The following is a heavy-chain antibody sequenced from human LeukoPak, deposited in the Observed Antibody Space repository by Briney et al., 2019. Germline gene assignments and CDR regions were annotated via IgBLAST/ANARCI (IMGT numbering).Heavy chain of an antibody. CDR1: GGSFSGYY. J-gene: IGHJ4*02. D-gene: IGHD5-24*01. V-gene: IGHV4-34*01. CDR3: ARVGRWLQFNYFDY. Sequence: SETLSLTCAVYGGSFSGYYWSWIRQPPGKGLEWIGEINHSGSTNYNPSLKSRVTISVDTSKNQFSLKLSSVTAADTAVYYCARVGRWLQFNYFDYWGQGTLVTVSP. CDR2: INHSGST.